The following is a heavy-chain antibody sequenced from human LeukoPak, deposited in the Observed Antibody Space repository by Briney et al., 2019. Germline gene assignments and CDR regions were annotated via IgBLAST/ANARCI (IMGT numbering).Heavy chain of an antibody. J-gene: IGHJ4*02. CDR3: AKDTEMAALYYFDY. CDR1: GFTFDDYA. D-gene: IGHD5-24*01. CDR2: ISWNSGSI. Sequence: AGGSLRPSCAASGFTFDDYAMHWVRQAPGKGLEWVSGISWNSGSIGYADSVKGRFTISRDNAKNSLYLQMNSLRAEDTALYYCAKDTEMAALYYFDYWGQGTLVTVSS. V-gene: IGHV3-9*01.